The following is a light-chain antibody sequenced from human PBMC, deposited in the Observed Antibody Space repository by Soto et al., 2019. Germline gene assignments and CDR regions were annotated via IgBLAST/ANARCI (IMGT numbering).Light chain of an antibody. CDR1: SSDVGSYNR. Sequence: QSALTQPPSVSGSPGQSVTISCTGTSSDVGSYNRVSWYQQPPGTAPKLMIYEVSNRPSGVPDRFSGSKSGNTASLTICGLQSEDEADDYCSSYTDSRTRVIFGVGTKLTVL. J-gene: IGLJ2*01. CDR3: SSYTDSRTRVI. V-gene: IGLV2-18*02. CDR2: EVS.